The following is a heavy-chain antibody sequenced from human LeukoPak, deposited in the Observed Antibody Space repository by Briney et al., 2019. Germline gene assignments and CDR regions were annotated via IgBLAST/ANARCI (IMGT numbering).Heavy chain of an antibody. CDR2: ISDTGRKR. Sequence: PGGSLRLSCVASGFSFYTYAMSWVRQPPGKGLEWVSGISDTGRKRHYTDSVKGRFTISRDNSKNTLHLQMNSLRAEDTALYFCAKDHDNGAYYYYFDSWGQGTLVTVSS. J-gene: IGHJ4*02. CDR1: GFSFYTYA. V-gene: IGHV3-23*01. CDR3: AKDHDNGAYYYYFDS. D-gene: IGHD4/OR15-4a*01.